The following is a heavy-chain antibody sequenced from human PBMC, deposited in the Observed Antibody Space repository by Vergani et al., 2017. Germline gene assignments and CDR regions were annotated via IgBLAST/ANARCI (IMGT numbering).Heavy chain of an antibody. J-gene: IGHJ6*03. CDR1: GYTFTSYG. Sequence: QVQLVQSGAEVKKPGASVKVSCKASGYTFTSYGISWVRQAPGQGLEWMGWISAYNGNTNYAQKLQGRVTMTTDTSTSTAYMELRSLRSDDTAVYYCARAGTRYYDILTGYHYYYYMDVWGKGTTVTVSS. CDR2: ISAYNGNT. D-gene: IGHD3-9*01. CDR3: ARAGTRYYDILTGYHYYYYMDV. V-gene: IGHV1-18*01.